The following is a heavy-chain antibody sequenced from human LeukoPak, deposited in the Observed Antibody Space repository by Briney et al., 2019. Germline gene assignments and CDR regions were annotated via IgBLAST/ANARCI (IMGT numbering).Heavy chain of an antibody. Sequence: PGGSLRLSCAASGFTFRSSVISWVRQAPGKGLEWVSTIDDDSYYADSVKGRFTISRDKSKRTLFLQMNSLRAEDTALYYCAKDRSDVASGRGYYFDYWGQGTLVTVSS. CDR3: AKDRSDVASGRGYYFDY. CDR1: GFTFRSSV. CDR2: IDDDS. V-gene: IGHV3-23*01. J-gene: IGHJ4*02. D-gene: IGHD3-3*01.